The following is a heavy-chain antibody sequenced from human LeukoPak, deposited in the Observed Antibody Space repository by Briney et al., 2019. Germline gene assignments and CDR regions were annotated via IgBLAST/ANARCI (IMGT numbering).Heavy chain of an antibody. CDR3: ARRLRGVSGYYYGVFRY. CDR1: GGTFSSYA. Sequence: GASVKVSCKASGGTFSSYAISWVRQAPGQGLEWMGGIIPIFGTANYAQKFQGRVTITADESTSTAYMELSSLRSEDTAVYYCARRLRGVSGYYYGVFRYWGQGTLVTVSS. D-gene: IGHD3-22*01. CDR2: IIPIFGTA. V-gene: IGHV1-69*13. J-gene: IGHJ4*02.